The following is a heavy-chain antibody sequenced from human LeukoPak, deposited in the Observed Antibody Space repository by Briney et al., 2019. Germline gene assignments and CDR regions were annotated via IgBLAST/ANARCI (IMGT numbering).Heavy chain of an antibody. V-gene: IGHV3-48*02. CDR3: ARSRNNALDV. Sequence: GGALRLSCAASGFAFSKYGMKWVRQAPGKGREWLSYITTTSTIYYADSMRGGVTTSRDNAENSLYLQMNSLRDEDTAVYYCARSRNNALDVWGQGTTVTVSS. D-gene: IGHD1/OR15-1a*01. CDR2: ITTTSTI. J-gene: IGHJ6*02. CDR1: GFAFSKYG.